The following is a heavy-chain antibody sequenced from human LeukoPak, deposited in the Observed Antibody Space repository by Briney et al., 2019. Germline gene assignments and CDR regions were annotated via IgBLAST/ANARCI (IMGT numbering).Heavy chain of an antibody. J-gene: IGHJ4*02. CDR2: FDPEDGET. Sequence: GASVKVSCKVSGYTLIELSMHWVRQAPGKGVEWMGGFDPEDGETIYAQKSQGRVTMTEDTSTDTAYMELSSLRSEDTAVYYCATQIVVVPAAFDYWGQGTLVTVSS. CDR3: ATQIVVVPAAFDY. V-gene: IGHV1-24*01. D-gene: IGHD2-2*01. CDR1: GYTLIELS.